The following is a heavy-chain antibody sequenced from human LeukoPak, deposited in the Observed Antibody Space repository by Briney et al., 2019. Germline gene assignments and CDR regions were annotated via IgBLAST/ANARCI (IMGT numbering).Heavy chain of an antibody. Sequence: GASVKVSCKASGYTFTSYGISWVRQAPGQGLEWMGWISAYNGNTNYAQKFQGRVTMTEDTSTDTAYMELSSLRSEDTAVYYCATATIVVVPAGLFQHWGQGTLVTVSS. CDR2: ISAYNGNT. CDR1: GYTFTSYG. D-gene: IGHD2-2*01. V-gene: IGHV1-18*01. J-gene: IGHJ1*01. CDR3: ATATIVVVPAGLFQH.